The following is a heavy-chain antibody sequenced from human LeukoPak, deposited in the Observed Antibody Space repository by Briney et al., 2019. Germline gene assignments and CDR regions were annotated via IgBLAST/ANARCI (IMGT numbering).Heavy chain of an antibody. J-gene: IGHJ4*02. CDR2: IYSGGSA. D-gene: IGHD5-24*01. CDR1: GFTVSSNY. Sequence: GGSLRLSCAASGFTVSSNYMSWVRQAPGKGLEWVSVIYSGGSAYYADSVKGRFTISRDNSKNTLYLQMNSLRAEDTAVYYCARVDGDGYKSSAFDYWGQGTLVTVSS. V-gene: IGHV3-66*01. CDR3: ARVDGDGYKSSAFDY.